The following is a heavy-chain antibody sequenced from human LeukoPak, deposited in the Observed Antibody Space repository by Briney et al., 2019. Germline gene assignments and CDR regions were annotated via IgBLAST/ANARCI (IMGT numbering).Heavy chain of an antibody. Sequence: PGGSLRLSCAASGFTFSSYEMNWVRQAPGKGLEWVSYISNSGNTIYYADSVKGRFTISRDNAKNSLYLQMNSLRAEDTAVYYCTRDVGHSALANWGQGVLVTVSS. CDR2: ISNSGNTI. CDR1: GFTFSSYE. V-gene: IGHV3-48*03. J-gene: IGHJ4*02. D-gene: IGHD5-18*01. CDR3: TRDVGHSALAN.